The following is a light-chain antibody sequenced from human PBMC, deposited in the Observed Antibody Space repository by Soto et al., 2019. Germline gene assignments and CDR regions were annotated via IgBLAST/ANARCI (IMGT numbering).Light chain of an antibody. CDR3: QQYYTTPAIT. V-gene: IGKV4-1*01. J-gene: IGKJ5*01. CDR2: WAS. CDR1: QILLSSSNNKNY. Sequence: DIVMTQSPDSLAVSLGERSGINCKCSQILLSSSNNKNYLGWYQQKPGQPPKLLIYWASTRESGVPDRFSGSGSGTDFTLTIGNLQAEDVAVYYCQQYYTTPAITFGQGTRLEIK.